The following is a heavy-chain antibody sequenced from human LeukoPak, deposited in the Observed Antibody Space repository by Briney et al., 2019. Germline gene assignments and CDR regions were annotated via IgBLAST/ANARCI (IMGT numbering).Heavy chain of an antibody. Sequence: SETLSLTCTVSGGSISSYYWSWIRQPPGKGLEWIGEINHSGSTNYNPSLKSRVTISVDTSKNQFSLKLSSVTAADTAVYYCASQRKGTIFGVVIALEAFDIWGQGTMVTVSS. V-gene: IGHV4-34*01. CDR3: ASQRKGTIFGVVIALEAFDI. D-gene: IGHD3-3*01. CDR2: INHSGST. J-gene: IGHJ3*02. CDR1: GGSISSYY.